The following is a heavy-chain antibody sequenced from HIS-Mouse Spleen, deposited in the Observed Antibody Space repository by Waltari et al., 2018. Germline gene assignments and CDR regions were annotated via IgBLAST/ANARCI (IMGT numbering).Heavy chain of an antibody. CDR1: GGSISSSSYY. D-gene: IGHD6-13*01. V-gene: IGHV4-39*07. CDR3: AREIPYSSSWYDWYFDL. CDR2: IDYSGET. J-gene: IGHJ2*01. Sequence: QLQLQESGPGLVKPSETLSLTCTVSGGSISSSSYYWGWIRQPPGKGLEWIGSIDYSGETAYNPSLNSRVTISVDTSKNQFSLKLSSVTAADTAVYYCAREIPYSSSWYDWYFDLWGRGTLVTVSS.